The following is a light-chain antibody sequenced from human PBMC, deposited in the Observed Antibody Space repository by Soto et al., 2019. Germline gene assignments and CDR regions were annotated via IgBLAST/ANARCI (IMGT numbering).Light chain of an antibody. CDR1: EGVGLK. V-gene: IGKV3-15*01. Sequence: EIVMTQSPATLSVSPGETVTLSCRASEGVGLKLAWYQVKPGLPPRLLIYDVSTRATGLPARFSGSGAGIECTLSISSLQSEDFATYYCQHYSDSPTFGQGTKVEIK. CDR3: QHYSDSPT. CDR2: DVS. J-gene: IGKJ1*01.